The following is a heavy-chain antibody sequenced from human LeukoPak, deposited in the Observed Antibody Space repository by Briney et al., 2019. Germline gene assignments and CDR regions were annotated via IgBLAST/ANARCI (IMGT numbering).Heavy chain of an antibody. Sequence: SETLSLTCGVSGGSISNTNWWSWVRQPPGQGLEWIGEISLTGLTHYNPSLESRVTVSLDKSKNQLSLNLTSVTAADTAVYYCSSDNRAFSPFGYWGQGTLVTVLS. CDR3: SSDNRAFSPFGY. CDR1: GGSISNTNW. V-gene: IGHV4-4*02. CDR2: ISLTGLT. D-gene: IGHD2/OR15-2a*01. J-gene: IGHJ4*02.